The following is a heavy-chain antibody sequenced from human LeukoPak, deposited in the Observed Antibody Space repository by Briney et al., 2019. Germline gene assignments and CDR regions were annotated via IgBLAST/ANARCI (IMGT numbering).Heavy chain of an antibody. CDR2: IYYSGST. CDR3: ARVGQMGYYFDY. D-gene: IGHD2-8*01. J-gene: IGHJ4*02. Sequence: SETLSLTCTVSGGSISSYYWSWIRQPPGKGLEWIGYIYYSGSTNYNPSLKSRVTISVDTSKNQFSLKLSSVTAADTAVYYCARVGQMGYYFDYWGQGTLVTVSS. V-gene: IGHV4-59*01. CDR1: GGSISSYY.